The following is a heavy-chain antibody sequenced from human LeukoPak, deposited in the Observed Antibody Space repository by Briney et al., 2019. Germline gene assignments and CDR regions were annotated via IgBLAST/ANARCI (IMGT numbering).Heavy chain of an antibody. J-gene: IGHJ3*02. V-gene: IGHV1-69*05. CDR3: ARAEYGGSAFDI. CDR2: IIPIFGTA. Sequence: SVKVSCKASGGTFSSYSISWVRQAPGQGLEWMGGIIPIFGTANYAQKFQGRVTITTDESTSTAYMELSSLRFEDTAVYYCARAEYGGSAFDIWGQGTMVTVSS. D-gene: IGHD4-23*01. CDR1: GGTFSSYS.